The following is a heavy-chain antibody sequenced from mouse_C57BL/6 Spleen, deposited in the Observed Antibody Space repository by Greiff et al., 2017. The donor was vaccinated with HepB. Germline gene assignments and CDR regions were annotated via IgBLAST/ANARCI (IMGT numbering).Heavy chain of an antibody. Sequence: VQLKESGGGLVKPGGSLKLSCAASGFTFSDYGMHWVRQAPEKGLEWVAYISSGSSTIYYADTVKGRFTISRDNAKNTLFLQMTSLRSEDTAMYYCARPETGWYFDVWGTGTTVTVSS. V-gene: IGHV5-17*01. D-gene: IGHD4-1*01. CDR2: ISSGSSTI. CDR3: ARPETGWYFDV. J-gene: IGHJ1*03. CDR1: GFTFSDYG.